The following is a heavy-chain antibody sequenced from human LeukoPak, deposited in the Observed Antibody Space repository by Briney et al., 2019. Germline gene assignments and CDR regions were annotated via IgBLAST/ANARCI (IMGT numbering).Heavy chain of an antibody. CDR1: GFTFSSYW. CDR2: INIDGSNT. CDR3: VRGVFWFDP. Sequence: GGSLRLSCAASGFTFSSYWMHWVRQAPGKGLVWVSRINIDGSNTNYADSVKGRFTFSRDNAKNTLYLQMNSLRAEDTAVYYCVRGVFWFDPWGQGTLVNVSS. V-gene: IGHV3-74*01. J-gene: IGHJ5*02.